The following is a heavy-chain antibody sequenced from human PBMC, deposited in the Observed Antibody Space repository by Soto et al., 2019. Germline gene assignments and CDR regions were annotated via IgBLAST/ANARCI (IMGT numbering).Heavy chain of an antibody. V-gene: IGHV4-4*02. CDR1: GGSISSSYW. J-gene: IGHJ4*02. Sequence: QEQLQESGPGLVKPSGTLSLTCAVSGGSISSSYWWSWVRQPPGRGLEWIGEIYHSGSTNYNPSLKSLVMISVDTSKNQFSLNLSSVTAADTAVYYCARGYSYGYFDYWGQGTLVTVSS. D-gene: IGHD5-18*01. CDR2: IYHSGST. CDR3: ARGYSYGYFDY.